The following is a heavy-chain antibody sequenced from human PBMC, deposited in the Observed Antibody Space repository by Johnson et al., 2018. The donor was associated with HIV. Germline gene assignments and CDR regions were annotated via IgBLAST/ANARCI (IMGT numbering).Heavy chain of an antibody. J-gene: IGHJ3*02. CDR3: TTNFWSGFYPDAFDI. Sequence: VQLVESGGGLVQPGGSLRLSCAASGFTFSNAWMTWVRQAPGKGLEWVGRIKSKSDGGTTDYAATVRGRFSISRDDSETTVYLPMNSLKIEDTAVYYCTTNFWSGFYPDAFDIWGQGTMVTVSS. CDR1: GFTFSNAW. CDR2: IKSKSDGGTT. V-gene: IGHV3-15*01. D-gene: IGHD3-3*01.